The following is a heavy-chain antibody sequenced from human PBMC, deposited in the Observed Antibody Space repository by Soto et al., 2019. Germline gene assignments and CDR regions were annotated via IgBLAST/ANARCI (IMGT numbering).Heavy chain of an antibody. CDR1: GASVSRGSYY. V-gene: IGHV4-61*01. CDR3: ARYTGGHWSGYWVDT. J-gene: IGHJ5*02. CDR2: IHHSGTT. D-gene: IGHD3-3*01. Sequence: ETLSLTCIVSGASVSRGSYYWIWIRQPPGKGMEWIGYIHHSGTTKYNPSLKTRVTTSLHITKTQFSLDLRYVTTADTAVYYCARYTGGHWSGYWVDTWGQGARVTVS.